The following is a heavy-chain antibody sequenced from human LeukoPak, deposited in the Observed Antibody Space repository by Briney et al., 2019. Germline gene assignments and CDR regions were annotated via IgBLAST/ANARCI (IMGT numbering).Heavy chain of an antibody. CDR3: ARGVEYYYDSSGYYPYYFDY. D-gene: IGHD3-22*01. CDR1: GGSISSYY. V-gene: IGHV4-59*01. CDR2: IYYSGST. Sequence: PSETLSLTCTVSGGSISSYYWSWIWQPPGKGLEWIGYIYYSGSTNYNPSLKSRVTISVDTSKNQFSLKLSSVTAADTAVYYCARGVEYYYDSSGYYPYYFDYWGQGTLVTVSS. J-gene: IGHJ4*02.